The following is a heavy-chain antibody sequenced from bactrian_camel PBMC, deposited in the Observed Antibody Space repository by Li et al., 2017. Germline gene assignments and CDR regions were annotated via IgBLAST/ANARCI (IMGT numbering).Heavy chain of an antibody. J-gene: IGHJ4*01. CDR3: VKSLGHEYHY. CDR1: GFVFSDYT. CDR2: INSSGRTT. V-gene: IGHV3S42*01. Sequence: VQLVESGGGLVQPGGSLRLSCEASGFVFSDYTMTWVRQAPGKGLEWVSEINSSGRTTIYADSVKGRFTISRDNGKNTLYLQMNSLKPEDTAVYYCVKSLGHEYHYWGQGTQVTVS.